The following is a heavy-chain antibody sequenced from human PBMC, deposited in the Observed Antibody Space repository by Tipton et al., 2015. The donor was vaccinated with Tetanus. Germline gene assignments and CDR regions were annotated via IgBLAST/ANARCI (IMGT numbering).Heavy chain of an antibody. CDR1: GFTFSDYA. Sequence: SLRLSCVASGFTFSDYAMTWVRQAPGRGLEYVSLISGSADTAYYPDSVRGRFTVSRDYSENTLHLQMSSLRADDTAVYYCGARPAEEIATPFDFWGQGTLVTVSS. CDR3: GARPAEEIATPFDF. V-gene: IGHV3-23*01. D-gene: IGHD5-24*01. CDR2: ISGSADTA. J-gene: IGHJ4*02.